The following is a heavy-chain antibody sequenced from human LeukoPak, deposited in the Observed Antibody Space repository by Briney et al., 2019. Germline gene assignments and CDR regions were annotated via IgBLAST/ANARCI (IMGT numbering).Heavy chain of an antibody. Sequence: GGSLRLSCAASGFTFSSFAMSWVRQAPGYGLEWVSVISGSGGSTYYAGSVKGRFTISRDNSKNTLYLQMNSLRAEDTAVYYCAKGSIAEPVYYFDYWGQGTRVTVSS. CDR3: AKGSIAEPVYYFDY. D-gene: IGHD2-15*01. CDR1: GFTFSSFA. V-gene: IGHV3-23*01. CDR2: ISGSGGST. J-gene: IGHJ4*02.